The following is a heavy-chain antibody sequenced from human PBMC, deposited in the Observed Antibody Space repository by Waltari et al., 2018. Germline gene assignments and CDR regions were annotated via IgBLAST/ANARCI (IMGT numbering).Heavy chain of an antibody. Sequence: QLQLQQSGPGLVKPSESLSLTCAVSGDSMVSRDFWSWVRQSPGKGLAWIGQVHRSGRTNYNPSLASRVTMSIDTSNNQFSLKVTSATAADTAIYYCARDRGRGLYLDSWGQGILVTVSP. V-gene: IGHV4-4*02. CDR2: VHRSGRT. CDR3: ARDRGRGLYLDS. J-gene: IGHJ4*02. D-gene: IGHD2-15*01. CDR1: GDSMVSRDF.